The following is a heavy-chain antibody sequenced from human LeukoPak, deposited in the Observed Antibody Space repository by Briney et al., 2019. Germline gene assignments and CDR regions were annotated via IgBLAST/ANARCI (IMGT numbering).Heavy chain of an antibody. CDR2: ISSSSSYI. J-gene: IGHJ6*04. Sequence: GGSLRLSCAASGFTFSRYSMNWVRQAPGKGLEWVSSISSSSSYIYYADSVKGRFTISRDNAKNSLYLQMNSLRAEDTAVYYCAELGITMIGGVWGKGTTVTISS. CDR1: GFTFSRYS. D-gene: IGHD3-10*02. V-gene: IGHV3-21*01. CDR3: AELGITMIGGV.